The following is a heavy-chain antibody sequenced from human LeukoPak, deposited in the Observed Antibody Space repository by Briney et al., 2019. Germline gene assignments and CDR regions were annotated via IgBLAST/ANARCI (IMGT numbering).Heavy chain of an antibody. J-gene: IGHJ6*02. Sequence: SETLSLTCTVSGGSISSYYWSWIRQPPGKGLEWIGYIYYSGSTNYNPSLKSRVTISVDTSKNQFSLKLSSVTAADTVVYYCARARLSRKGMDVWGQGTTVTVSS. D-gene: IGHD4/OR15-4a*01. CDR2: IYYSGST. CDR3: ARARLSRKGMDV. V-gene: IGHV4-59*01. CDR1: GGSISSYY.